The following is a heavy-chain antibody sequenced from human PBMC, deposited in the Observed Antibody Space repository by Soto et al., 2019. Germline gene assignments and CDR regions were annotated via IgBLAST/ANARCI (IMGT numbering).Heavy chain of an antibody. CDR1: GYTFTRYS. CDR2: INAGKGST. CDR3: VRDEAAARGNWLDP. D-gene: IGHD6-13*01. Sequence: ASVKVSCKASGYTFTRYSIHWARQAPGQRLEWMGWINAGKGSTKYSQRFEGRVTITRDTSASTAYMELSSPRFEDTAVYYCVRDEAAARGNWLDPWGQGTLVTVSS. J-gene: IGHJ5*02. V-gene: IGHV1-3*01.